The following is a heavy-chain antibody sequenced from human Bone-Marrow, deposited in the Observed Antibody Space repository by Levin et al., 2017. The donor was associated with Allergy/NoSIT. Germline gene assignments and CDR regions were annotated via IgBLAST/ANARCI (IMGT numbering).Heavy chain of an antibody. CDR2: ISGSGRTT. J-gene: IGHJ3*02. CDR1: GFTFSTYA. V-gene: IGHV3-23*01. CDR3: AKVRRGLDAFDM. Sequence: GGSLRLSCAASGFTFSTYAMSWVRQAPGKALEWVSAISGSGRTTHYADSVRGRFSISRDNSKNTLYLQMNSLRAEDTAFYYCAKVRRGLDAFDMWGQGTMVTVSS. D-gene: IGHD3/OR15-3a*01.